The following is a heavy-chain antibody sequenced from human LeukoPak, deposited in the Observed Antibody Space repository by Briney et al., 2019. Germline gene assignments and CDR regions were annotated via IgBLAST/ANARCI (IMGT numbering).Heavy chain of an antibody. CDR3: ARIEVRGANAW. V-gene: IGHV1-69*04. D-gene: IGHD3-10*01. CDR2: IIPILGIA. J-gene: IGHJ4*02. CDR1: GGTFSSYA. Sequence: SVKVSCKASGGTFSSYAISWVRQAPGQGLEWMGRIIPILGIANYAQKFQGRVTITADKSTSTAYMELSSLRSEDTAVYYCARIEVRGANAWWGQGTLVTVSS.